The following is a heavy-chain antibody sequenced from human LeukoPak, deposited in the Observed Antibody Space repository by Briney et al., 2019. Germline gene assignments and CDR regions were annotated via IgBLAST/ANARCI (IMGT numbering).Heavy chain of an antibody. J-gene: IGHJ6*03. CDR2: THYSGST. CDR1: GGSISSGGYY. CDR3: VGATTGAYYYYYMDV. V-gene: IGHV4-30-2*01. Sequence: SETLSPTCTVSGGSISSGGYYWSWIRQPPGKGLEWIGYTHYSGSTYYNPSLKSRVTISVDRSKNQISLKLSSVTAADTAVYYCVGATTGAYYYYYMDVWGKGTTVTVSS. D-gene: IGHD3-16*01.